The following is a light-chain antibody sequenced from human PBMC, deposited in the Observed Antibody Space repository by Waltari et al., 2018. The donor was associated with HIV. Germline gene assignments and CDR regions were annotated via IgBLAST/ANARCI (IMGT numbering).Light chain of an antibody. J-gene: IGKJ4*01. CDR1: QNISSY. Sequence: DIQMTQSPSSLSASVGDRVTVSCRANQNISSYLIWYQQRPEKAPRLLIYTASTLQRGVPSRFSGSGSGTDFTLSITSLQPEDFATYYCQQSYSTPLTFGGGTRVEIK. CDR2: TAS. CDR3: QQSYSTPLT. V-gene: IGKV1-39*01.